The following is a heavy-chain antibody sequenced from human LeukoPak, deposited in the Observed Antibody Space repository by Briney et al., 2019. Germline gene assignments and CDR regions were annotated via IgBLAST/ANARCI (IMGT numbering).Heavy chain of an antibody. J-gene: IGHJ4*02. Sequence: GGSLRLSCAASGFTFSSYAMSWVRQAPGKGLEWVSAISDSGAATNYADSVKGRLTISRDNSKNTLYLQMNSLRAEDTALYYCAKRSCSGGSCNFDYWGQGTLVTVSS. CDR2: ISDSGAAT. CDR1: GFTFSSYA. CDR3: AKRSCSGGSCNFDY. V-gene: IGHV3-23*01. D-gene: IGHD2-15*01.